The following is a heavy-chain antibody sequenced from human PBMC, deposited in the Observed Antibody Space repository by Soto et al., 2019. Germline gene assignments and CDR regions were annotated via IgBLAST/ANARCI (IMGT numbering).Heavy chain of an antibody. Sequence: GGSLRLSCAASGFTFSSYAMSWVRQAPGKGLEWVSAISGSGGSTYYADSVKGRFTISRDNSMNTLYLQMNSLRAEDTAVYYCAKGKFFGEVIPLDYWGQGTLVTVSS. CDR2: ISGSGGST. V-gene: IGHV3-23*01. D-gene: IGHD3-3*01. CDR1: GFTFSSYA. CDR3: AKGKFFGEVIPLDY. J-gene: IGHJ4*02.